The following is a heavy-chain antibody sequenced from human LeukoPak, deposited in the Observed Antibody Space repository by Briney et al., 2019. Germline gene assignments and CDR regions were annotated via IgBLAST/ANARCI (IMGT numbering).Heavy chain of an antibody. CDR3: ARRVPTMVRGKSAFDI. CDR2: IYYSGST. Sequence: SETLSLTCTVSGGSISSYYWSWIRQPPGKGLEWIGYIYYSGSTNYNPPLKSRVTISVDTSKNQFSLKLSSVTAADTAVYYCARRVPTMVRGKSAFDIWGQGTMVTVSS. J-gene: IGHJ3*02. V-gene: IGHV4-59*01. CDR1: GGSISSYY. D-gene: IGHD3-10*01.